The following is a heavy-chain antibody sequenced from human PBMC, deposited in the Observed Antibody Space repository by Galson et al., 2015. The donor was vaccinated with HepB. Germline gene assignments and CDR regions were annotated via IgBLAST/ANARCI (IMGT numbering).Heavy chain of an antibody. J-gene: IGHJ5*01. CDR1: GGSFSGYY. Sequence: SETLSLTCAANGGSFSGYYWSWIRQSPGKGLEWIGEINDSGSTNYNPSLKSRLTISVDTSNKYFSLKLRSMTAADTADYYCARRYGGMDSWGQGTLVSVSS. CDR3: ARRYGGMDS. CDR2: INDSGST. D-gene: IGHD4-23*01. V-gene: IGHV4-34*01.